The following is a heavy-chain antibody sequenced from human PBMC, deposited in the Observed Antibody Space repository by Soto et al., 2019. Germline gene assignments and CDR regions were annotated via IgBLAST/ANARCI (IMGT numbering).Heavy chain of an antibody. J-gene: IGHJ6*02. CDR2: VSGSGGSV. Sequence: GGSLRLSCAAAGFTFSSYGMSWVRQSPGKGLEWVSAVSGSGGSVYYADSVRGRFTISRDNSKNTLYLQVNSLRAEDTAIYYCAKGSVVGADYSYGMDVWGQGTTVTVSS. CDR1: GFTFSSYG. CDR3: AKGSVVGADYSYGMDV. V-gene: IGHV3-23*01. D-gene: IGHD2-2*01.